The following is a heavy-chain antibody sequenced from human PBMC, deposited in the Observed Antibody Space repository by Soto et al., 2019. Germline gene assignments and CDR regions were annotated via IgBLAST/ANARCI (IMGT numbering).Heavy chain of an antibody. J-gene: IGHJ3*02. CDR3: ARAICGLRGPRAFDI. D-gene: IGHD3-3*02. CDR1: GFTFSSYE. V-gene: IGHV3-48*03. CDR2: ISSSGSTI. Sequence: GGSLRLSCAASGFTFSSYEMNWVRQAPGKGLEWVSYISSSGSTIYYADSVKGRFTISRDNAKNSLYLQMNSLRAEDTAVYYCARAICGLRGPRAFDIWGQGTMVTVSS.